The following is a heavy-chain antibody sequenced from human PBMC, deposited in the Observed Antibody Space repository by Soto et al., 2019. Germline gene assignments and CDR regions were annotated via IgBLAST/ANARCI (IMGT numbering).Heavy chain of an antibody. CDR1: GYSFTSYW. V-gene: IGHV5-51*01. J-gene: IGHJ6*02. D-gene: IGHD6-13*01. CDR2: IYPGDSDT. CDR3: ARSGGGQKQQSPNYYYGMDV. Sequence: PGESLKISCKGSGYSFTSYWIGWVRQMPGKGLELMGIIYPGDSDTRYSPSFQGQVTISADKSISTAYLQWSSLKASDTAMYYCARSGGGQKQQSPNYYYGMDVWGQGTTVTVSS.